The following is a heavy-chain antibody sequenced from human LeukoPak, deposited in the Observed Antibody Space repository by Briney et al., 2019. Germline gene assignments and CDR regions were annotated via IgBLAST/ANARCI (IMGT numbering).Heavy chain of an antibody. D-gene: IGHD7-27*01. CDR1: GFTFDDYA. J-gene: IGHJ4*02. CDR3: AKDPITGDYFFDY. CDR2: ISWNSGSI. V-gene: IGHV3-9*01. Sequence: PGGSLRLSCAASGFTFDDYAMHWVRQAPGKGLEWVSGISWNSGSIEYADSVKGRFTISRDNAKNSLYLQMNGLRAEDTALYYCAKDPITGDYFFDYWGQGTLVTVSS.